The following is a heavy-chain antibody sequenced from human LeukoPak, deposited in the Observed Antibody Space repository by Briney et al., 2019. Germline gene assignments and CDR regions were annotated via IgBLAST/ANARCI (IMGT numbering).Heavy chain of an antibody. V-gene: IGHV4-59*11. CDR2: IYKSGST. J-gene: IGHJ6*02. CDR3: ARGHYGMDV. Sequence: SETLPLTCSVSGDSISSHYWSWIRQAPRQGLEWIGYIYKSGSTNFNAFLNSRVSMSVATSKNEYSLKLRSVTAADTAVYYCARGHYGMDVWGQGTTVIVSS. CDR1: GDSISSHY.